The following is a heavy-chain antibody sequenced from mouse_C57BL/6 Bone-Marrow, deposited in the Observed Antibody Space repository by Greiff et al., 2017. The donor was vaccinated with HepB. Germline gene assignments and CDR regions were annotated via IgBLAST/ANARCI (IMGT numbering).Heavy chain of an antibody. CDR3: TREGVYGSLFYYAMDY. Sequence: EVQLQESGTVLARPGASVKMSCKTSGYTFTSYWMHWVKQRPGPGLEWIGAIYPGNSDTSYNQKFKGKAKLTAVTSASNAYMELSSLTNEDSAVYYCTREGVYGSLFYYAMDYWGQGTSVTVSS. J-gene: IGHJ4*01. V-gene: IGHV1-5*01. D-gene: IGHD1-1*01. CDR1: GYTFTSYW. CDR2: IYPGNSDT.